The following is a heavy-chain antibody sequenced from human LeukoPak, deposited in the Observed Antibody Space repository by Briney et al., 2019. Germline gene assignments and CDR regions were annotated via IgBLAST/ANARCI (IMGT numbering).Heavy chain of an antibody. J-gene: IGHJ5*02. CDR1: GYTFTSCD. D-gene: IGHD6-19*01. V-gene: IGHV1-8*01. CDR2: MNPNSGNT. Sequence: ASVKVSCKASGYTFTSCDINWVRQATGQGLEWMGWMNPNSGNTGYAQKFQGRVTMTRNTSISTAYMELSSLRSEDTAVYYCARGPDSSGWYEGNNWFDPWGQGTLVTVSS. CDR3: ARGPDSSGWYEGNNWFDP.